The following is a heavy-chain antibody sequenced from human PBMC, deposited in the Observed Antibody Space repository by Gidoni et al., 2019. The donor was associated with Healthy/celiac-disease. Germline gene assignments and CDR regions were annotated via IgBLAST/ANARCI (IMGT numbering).Heavy chain of an antibody. CDR3: ARTRPATTIFGVVRLGGYMDV. D-gene: IGHD3-3*01. V-gene: IGHV4-34*01. J-gene: IGHJ6*03. CDR1: GGSFSGYY. CDR2: INHSGST. Sequence: QVQLQQWGAGLLKPSETLSLTCAVYGGSFSGYYWSWIRQPPGKGLEWIGEINHSGSTNYNPSLKSRVTISVDTSKNQFALKLSSVTAADTAVYYCARTRPATTIFGVVRLGGYMDVWGKGTTVTVSS.